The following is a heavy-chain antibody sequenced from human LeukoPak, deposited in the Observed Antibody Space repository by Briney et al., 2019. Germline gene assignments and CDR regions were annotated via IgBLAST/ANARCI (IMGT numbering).Heavy chain of an antibody. CDR3: ARTTYYYGSGSMDGDY. CDR1: GYSFTSYW. V-gene: IGHV5-51*01. J-gene: IGHJ4*02. D-gene: IGHD3-10*01. CDR2: IYPGDSDT. Sequence: PGESLKISCKGSGYSFTSYWIGWVRQMPGKGLEWMGIIYPGDSDTRYSPSFQGQVTISADKSISTAYLQWSSLKASDTAMYYCARTTYYYGSGSMDGDYWGQGTLVTVSS.